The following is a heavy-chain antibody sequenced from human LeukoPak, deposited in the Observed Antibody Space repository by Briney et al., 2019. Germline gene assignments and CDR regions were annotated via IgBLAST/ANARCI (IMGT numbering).Heavy chain of an antibody. V-gene: IGHV3-74*01. J-gene: IGHJ4*02. CDR1: GFTFSPYW. D-gene: IGHD2-2*02. CDR3: ARGTALQDY. Sequence: GGSLRLSCAASGFTFSPYWMPWVRQVPGKGLVWVSDINSDGTITHYADSVKGRFIVSRDNAQDTLYLQMNSLRAEDTAVYYCARGTALQDYWGQGTLVTVSS. CDR2: INSDGTIT.